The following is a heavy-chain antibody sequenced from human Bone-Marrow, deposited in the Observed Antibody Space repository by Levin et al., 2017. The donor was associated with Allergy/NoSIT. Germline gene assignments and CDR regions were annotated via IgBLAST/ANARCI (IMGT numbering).Heavy chain of an antibody. J-gene: IGHJ4*02. D-gene: IGHD2-21*02. CDR2: IYNSRST. Sequence: SQTLSLTCTVSGDSISSDYWTWIRQPPGKGLEWVGYIYNSRSTNYNPSLKSRLTISADTSKKQFSLRLTSVTVADTAFYYCARGTAMDYWGQGTLVIVSS. CDR1: GDSISSDY. CDR3: ARGTAMDY. V-gene: IGHV4-59*01.